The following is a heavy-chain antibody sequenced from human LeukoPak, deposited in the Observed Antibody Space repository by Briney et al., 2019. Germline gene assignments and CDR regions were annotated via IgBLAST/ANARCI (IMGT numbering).Heavy chain of an antibody. Sequence: GGSLRLSCAASGFTVSSNYMSWVRQAPGKGPEWVSVIYSGGSTYYADSVKGRFTISRDNSKNTLYLQMNSLRAEDTAVYYCARETSSGWYRYLDYWGQGTLVTVSS. V-gene: IGHV3-53*01. CDR1: GFTVSSNY. J-gene: IGHJ4*02. CDR3: ARETSSGWYRYLDY. CDR2: IYSGGST. D-gene: IGHD6-19*01.